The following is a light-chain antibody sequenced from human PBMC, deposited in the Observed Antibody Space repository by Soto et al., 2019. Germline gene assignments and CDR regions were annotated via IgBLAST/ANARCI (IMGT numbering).Light chain of an antibody. J-gene: IGKJ4*01. CDR1: QTVRSS. V-gene: IGKV3-11*01. CDR3: QQHIGWPLT. Sequence: EIVLTQSPATLSLSPGERVTLSCRASQTVRSSLAWYQQKPGQAPRLIIYEASNRATGIPARFSGSGSGTDCTLTISSLEPEDFAVYYCQQHIGWPLTFGGGTKVEI. CDR2: EAS.